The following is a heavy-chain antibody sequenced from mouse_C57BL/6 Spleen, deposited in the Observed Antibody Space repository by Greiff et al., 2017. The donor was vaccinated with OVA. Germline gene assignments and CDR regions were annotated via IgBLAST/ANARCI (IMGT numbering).Heavy chain of an antibody. CDR2: LYPGSGST. V-gene: IGHV1-55*01. Sequence: QVQLQQPGAELVKPGASVKMSCKASGYTFTSYWITWVKQRPGQGLEWIGDLYPGSGSTNYNEKFKSKATLTVDTSSSTAYMQLSSLTSEDSAVYYCASPHYYGSSYDYWGQGTTLTVSS. J-gene: IGHJ2*01. CDR1: GYTFTSYW. D-gene: IGHD1-1*01. CDR3: ASPHYYGSSYDY.